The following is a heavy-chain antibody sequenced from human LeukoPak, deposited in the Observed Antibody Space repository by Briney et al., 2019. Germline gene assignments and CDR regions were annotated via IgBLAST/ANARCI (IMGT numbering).Heavy chain of an antibody. J-gene: IGHJ1*01. D-gene: IGHD2-21*02. Sequence: GGSLRLSCAASGFTFSSYGMHWVRQAPGKELEWVAVIWYDGSNKYYADSVRGRFTISRDNSKNTLYLQMNSLRAEDTAVYYCARATNYCGGDRYSQFGYFQHWGQGTLVTVSS. CDR1: GFTFSSYG. CDR2: IWYDGSNK. CDR3: ARATNYCGGDRYSQFGYFQH. V-gene: IGHV3-33*01.